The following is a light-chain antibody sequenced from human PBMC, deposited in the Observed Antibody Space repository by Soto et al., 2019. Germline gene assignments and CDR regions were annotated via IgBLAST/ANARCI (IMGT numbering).Light chain of an antibody. Sequence: DIHLTQSPSTLSASVGDRVTITCRASQSISSWLAWYQQKPGKAPKLLIYKASTLESGVPSRFSGSRSGTAFTLTIISLHPDDFATYYCQHWVDYMWTFGQGTKVEIK. J-gene: IGKJ1*01. V-gene: IGKV1-5*03. CDR3: QHWVDYMWT. CDR1: QSISSW. CDR2: KAS.